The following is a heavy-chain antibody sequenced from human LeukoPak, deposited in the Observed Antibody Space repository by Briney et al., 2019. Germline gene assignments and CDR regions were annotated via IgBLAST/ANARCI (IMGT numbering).Heavy chain of an antibody. Sequence: ASVKVSCKASGYTFTSYGISWVRQAPGQGLEWMGWISAYNGNTNYAQKLQGRVTMTTDTSTSTAYMELRSLRSDDTAVYYCASGWYGGSYGPYYYGMDVWGQGTTVTVSS. CDR2: ISAYNGNT. CDR3: ASGWYGGSYGPYYYGMDV. V-gene: IGHV1-18*01. J-gene: IGHJ6*02. CDR1: GYTFTSYG. D-gene: IGHD1-26*01.